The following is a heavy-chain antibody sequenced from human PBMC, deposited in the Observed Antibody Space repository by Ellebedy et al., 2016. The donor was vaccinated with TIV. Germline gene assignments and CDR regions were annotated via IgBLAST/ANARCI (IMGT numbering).Heavy chain of an antibody. D-gene: IGHD3-3*01. J-gene: IGHJ6*02. V-gene: IGHV1-69*13. CDR3: ARRDDFWSGDYYYGMDV. CDR1: GGTFSSYA. Sequence: ASVKVSCKASGGTFSSYAINWVRQAPGQGLEWMGGIIPIYGTANYAQKFQGRVTITADESTSTAYMELSSLRSEDTAVYYCARRDDFWSGDYYYGMDVWGQGTTVTVSS. CDR2: IIPIYGTA.